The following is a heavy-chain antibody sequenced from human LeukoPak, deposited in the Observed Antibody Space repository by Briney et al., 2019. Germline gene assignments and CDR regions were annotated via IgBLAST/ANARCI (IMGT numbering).Heavy chain of an antibody. CDR2: IHHSGTT. J-gene: IGHJ6*03. D-gene: IGHD1-1*01. CDR3: ARVRPNGRRQIYYYYMDV. CDR1: GYSISSGYY. Sequence: SETLSLTCTVSGYSISSGYYWGWIRQPPGKGLEWVGSIHHSGTTYYNPSLKSRVTISLATSKNQFSLKLSSVTAADATVYYCARVRPNGRRQIYYYYMDVWGKGTTVTVSS. V-gene: IGHV4-38-2*02.